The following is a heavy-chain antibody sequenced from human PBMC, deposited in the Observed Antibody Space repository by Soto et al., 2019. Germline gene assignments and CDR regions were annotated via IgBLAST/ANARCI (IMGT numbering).Heavy chain of an antibody. V-gene: IGHV4-34*01. J-gene: IGHJ4*02. CDR2: INHSGST. D-gene: IGHD6-19*01. CDR3: ARLYPPSIAVAVYDY. CDR1: GGSLSGYY. Sequence: SXTLSLTCAVYGGSLSGYYWSWIRQPPGKGLEWIGEINHSGSTNYNPSLKSRVTISVDTSKNQFSLKLSSVTAADTAVYYCARLYPPSIAVAVYDYWGQGTLVTVSS.